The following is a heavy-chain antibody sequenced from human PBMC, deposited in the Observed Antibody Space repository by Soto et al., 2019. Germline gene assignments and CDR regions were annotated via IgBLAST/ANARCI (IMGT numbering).Heavy chain of an antibody. V-gene: IGHV1-46*01. CDR3: ARDTGFLYCSPSSYHYYGIAV. J-gene: IGHJ6*02. CDR2: INPSGGST. D-gene: IGHD3-3*01. Sequence: SVKVSCKASGYTFTSYYMHWVRQAPGQGLEWMGIINPSGGSTSYAQKFQGRVTMTRDTSTSTVYMELSSLRSEDTAVYYCARDTGFLYCSPSSYHYYGIAVCGQGTTV. CDR1: GYTFTSYY.